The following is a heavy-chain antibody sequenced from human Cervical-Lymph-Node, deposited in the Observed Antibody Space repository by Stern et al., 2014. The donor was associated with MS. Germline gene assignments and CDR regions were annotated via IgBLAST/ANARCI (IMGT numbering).Heavy chain of an antibody. J-gene: IGHJ4*02. CDR2: TSSDGSNR. D-gene: IGHD3-22*01. V-gene: IGHV3-30*18. CDR1: GFTFSTYG. CDR3: VKTASSSGYFSRFEY. Sequence: VQLVESGGGVVQPGRSLRLSCAASGFTFSTYGMHWVRQAPGKGLAGVAVTSSDGSNRDYVDSVKGRFTISRDNSKNTLYLQMNSLSVEDTAVYYCVKTASSSGYFSRFEYWGQGALVTVSS.